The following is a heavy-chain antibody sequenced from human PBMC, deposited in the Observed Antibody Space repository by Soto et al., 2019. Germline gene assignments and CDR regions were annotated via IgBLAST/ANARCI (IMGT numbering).Heavy chain of an antibody. CDR2: ISYSGRDI. CDR1: GFPFSTSD. J-gene: IGHJ5*02. CDR3: ARDVVSGYRAYDSDWSAP. V-gene: IGHV3-48*03. D-gene: IGHD3-16*01. Sequence: EAQLVGSGGRVVQPGGSVSLSCVASGFPFSTSDMNWVRQAPGKGLEWISHISYSGRDIRYADSVKGRFTISRDNVNNSLNLQMTSLRAEDTGLYCCARDVVSGYRAYDSDWSAPGGQGIPVTFSS.